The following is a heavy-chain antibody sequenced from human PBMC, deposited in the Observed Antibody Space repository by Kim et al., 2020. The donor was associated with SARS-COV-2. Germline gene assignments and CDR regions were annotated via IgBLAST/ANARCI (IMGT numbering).Heavy chain of an antibody. Sequence: GGSLRLSCAASGFTFSSYWMHWVRQAPGKGLVWVSRINSDGSSTSYADSVKGRFTISRDNAKNTLYLQMNSLRAEDTAVYYCARGAAATENYYYGMDVWGQGTTVTVSS. CDR2: INSDGSST. V-gene: IGHV3-74*01. CDR3: ARGAAATENYYYGMDV. CDR1: GFTFSSYW. D-gene: IGHD2-15*01. J-gene: IGHJ6*02.